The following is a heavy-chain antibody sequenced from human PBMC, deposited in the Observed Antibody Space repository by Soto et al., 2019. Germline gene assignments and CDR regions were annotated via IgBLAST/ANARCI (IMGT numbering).Heavy chain of an antibody. D-gene: IGHD1-26*01. J-gene: IGHJ4*02. CDR2: LSYDGNFA. V-gene: IGHV3-30*18. CDR1: GSSFISSG. Sequence: QMQLVESGGAVVQPGMSLRVSCAASGSSFISSGMHWVRQARDKGLEWVASLSYDGNFAHYAYSVKGGFTISRDNSRKTLYLDMKSLRPDDSAVYYCAKGWFRSSDYWGQGTLLTVSS. CDR3: AKGWFRSSDY.